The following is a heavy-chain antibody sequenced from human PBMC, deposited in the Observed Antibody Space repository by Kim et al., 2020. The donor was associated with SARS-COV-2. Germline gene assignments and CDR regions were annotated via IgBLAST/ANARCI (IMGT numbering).Heavy chain of an antibody. J-gene: IGHJ6*03. V-gene: IGHV1-3*01. D-gene: IGHD6-6*01. Sequence: ASVKVSCKASGYTFTSYAMHWVRQAPGQRLEWMGWLNAGNGNTKYSQKFQGRVTITRDTSASTAYMELSSLRSEDTAVYYCARGDQLVRSSYMDVWGKGTPVTVSS. CDR1: GYTFTSYA. CDR2: LNAGNGNT. CDR3: ARGDQLVRSSYMDV.